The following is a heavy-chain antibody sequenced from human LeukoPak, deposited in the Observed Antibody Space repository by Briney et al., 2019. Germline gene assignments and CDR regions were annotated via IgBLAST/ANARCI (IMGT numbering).Heavy chain of an antibody. CDR3: ARSDIYCSGGTCPPDTFDAFDI. D-gene: IGHD2-15*01. V-gene: IGHV4-59*01. CDR1: GGSIRNYY. Sequence: SETLSLTCTVSGGSIRNYYWSWIRQPPGERLEWIGYIYYTGSTNYNPSLKSRVAISVDTSKNKFSLQLNSVTAADTAVYYYARSDIYCSGGTCPPDTFDAFDIWGQGTMVTVSS. J-gene: IGHJ3*02. CDR2: IYYTGST.